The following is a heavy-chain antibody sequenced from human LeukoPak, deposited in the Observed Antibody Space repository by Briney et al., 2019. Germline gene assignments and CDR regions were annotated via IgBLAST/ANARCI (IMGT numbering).Heavy chain of an antibody. CDR1: GFTFSSYA. CDR3: ARDQEVRGVIPIY. CDR2: ISYDGSNK. D-gene: IGHD3-10*01. J-gene: IGHJ4*02. V-gene: IGHV3-30-3*01. Sequence: GGSLRLSCAASGFTFSSYAMHWVRQAPGKGLEWVAVISYDGSNKYYADSVEGRFTISRDNSKNTLYLQMNSLRAEDTAVYYCARDQEVRGVIPIYWGQGTLVTVSS.